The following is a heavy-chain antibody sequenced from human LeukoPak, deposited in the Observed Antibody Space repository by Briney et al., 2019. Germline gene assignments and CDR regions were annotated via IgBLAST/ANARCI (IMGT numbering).Heavy chain of an antibody. V-gene: IGHV4-34*01. CDR2: INHSGST. CDR3: ARGPYCGGDCYSKGADY. D-gene: IGHD2-21*02. J-gene: IGHJ4*02. CDR1: GGSFSGYY. Sequence: PSETLSLTCAVYGGSFSGYYWSWLRQPPGKGLEWIGEINHSGSTNYNPSLKSRVTISVDTSKNQFSLKLSSVTAADTAVYYCARGPYCGGDCYSKGADYWGQGTLVTVSS.